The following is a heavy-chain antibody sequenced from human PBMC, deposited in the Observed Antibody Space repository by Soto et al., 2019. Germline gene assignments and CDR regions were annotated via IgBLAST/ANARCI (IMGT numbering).Heavy chain of an antibody. V-gene: IGHV4-34*01. CDR3: ARGQKAVDRWFDP. Sequence: QVQLQQWGAGLLKPSETLSLTCAVYGGSFSGYYWSWIRQPPGKGLEWIGEINHSGSTNYNPSLKSRATISVDTSKNQFSLKLSSVTAADTAVYYCARGQKAVDRWFDPWGQGTLVTVSS. D-gene: IGHD6-19*01. J-gene: IGHJ5*02. CDR2: INHSGST. CDR1: GGSFSGYY.